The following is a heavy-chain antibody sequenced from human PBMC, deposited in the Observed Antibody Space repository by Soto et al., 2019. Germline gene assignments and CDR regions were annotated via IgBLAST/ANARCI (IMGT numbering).Heavy chain of an antibody. CDR1: GFTFPSSA. D-gene: IGHD6-19*01. CDR2: IVVGSGNT. CDR3: ARHGWSTSGWFDY. V-gene: IGHV1-58*01. Sequence: SVKVSCKASGFTFPSSAVQWVRQARGQRLEWIGWIVVGSGNTNSAQKFQERLTFTRDMSTSTVYMELSSLKSADTAVYYCARHGWSTSGWFDYWGRGTLVTVSS. J-gene: IGHJ4*02.